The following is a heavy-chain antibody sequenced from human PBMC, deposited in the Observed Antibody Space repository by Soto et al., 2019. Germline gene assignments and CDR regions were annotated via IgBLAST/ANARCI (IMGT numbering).Heavy chain of an antibody. CDR1: GGSISSSDFY. CDR3: AVVDSTGNWFDP. V-gene: IGHV4-39*01. CDR2: MYYSGTT. Sequence: QLQLQESGPGLVKTSETLSLTCTVSGGSISSSDFYWGWLRQTPGKGLEVIGSMYYSGTTYYNPSLQSRVAISVDRSKNQSTLKVISVTAADTAVYYCAVVDSTGNWFDPWGEGALVTFSS. D-gene: IGHD6-25*01. J-gene: IGHJ5*02.